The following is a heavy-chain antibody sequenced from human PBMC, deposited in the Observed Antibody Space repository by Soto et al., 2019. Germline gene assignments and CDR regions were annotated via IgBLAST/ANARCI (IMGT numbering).Heavy chain of an antibody. J-gene: IGHJ4*02. D-gene: IGHD1-26*01. Sequence: EVQLLESGGGLVQPGGSLRLSCAASGFTFSSYAMRWVRQAPGKGLEWVSAISGSGGSTYYADSVKGRFNIYRDNSKNTLYLQMNSLSAEDTAVSYCARRGSGSYYDYWGQGTLVTVSS. V-gene: IGHV3-23*01. CDR3: ARRGSGSYYDY. CDR1: GFTFSSYA. CDR2: ISGSGGST.